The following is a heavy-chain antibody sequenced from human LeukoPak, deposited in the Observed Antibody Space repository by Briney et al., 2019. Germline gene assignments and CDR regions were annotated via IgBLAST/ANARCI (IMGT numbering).Heavy chain of an antibody. CDR1: GYTFTSYG. Sequence: ASVKVSCKASGYTFTSYGISWVRQAPGQGLEWMGRINPNSGGTNYAQKFQGRVTMTRDTSISTAYMELSRLGSDDTAVYYCARERQLVRWFDPWGQGTLVTVSS. J-gene: IGHJ5*02. D-gene: IGHD6-13*01. V-gene: IGHV1-2*06. CDR3: ARERQLVRWFDP. CDR2: INPNSGGT.